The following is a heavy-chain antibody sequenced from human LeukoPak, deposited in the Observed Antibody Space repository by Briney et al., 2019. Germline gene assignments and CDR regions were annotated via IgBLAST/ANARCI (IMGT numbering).Heavy chain of an antibody. V-gene: IGHV3-21*01. J-gene: IGHJ4*02. Sequence: GGSLRLSCAASGFTFSTYGMNWVRQAPGKGLEWVSSISSGSGYMYYADSVKGRFTISKDNAKNSLYLQMNTLRAEDTAVYYCARDDTSVHFFDYWGQGTLVTVSS. CDR3: ARDDTSVHFFDY. CDR1: GFTFSTYG. CDR2: ISSGSGYM. D-gene: IGHD1-1*01.